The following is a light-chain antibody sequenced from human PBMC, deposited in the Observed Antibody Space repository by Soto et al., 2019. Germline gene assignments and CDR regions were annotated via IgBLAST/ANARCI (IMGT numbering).Light chain of an antibody. Sequence: QPVLTQPASVSGSPGQSITISCTGTSSDVGGYNYVSWYQQHPGKAPKLMISEVTDRPSGVSSRFSGSKSGNTASLTISGLRAEDEADYYCSSYTSSSTVVFGGGTKVTVL. J-gene: IGLJ2*01. CDR1: SSDVGGYNY. CDR2: EVT. CDR3: SSYTSSSTVV. V-gene: IGLV2-14*01.